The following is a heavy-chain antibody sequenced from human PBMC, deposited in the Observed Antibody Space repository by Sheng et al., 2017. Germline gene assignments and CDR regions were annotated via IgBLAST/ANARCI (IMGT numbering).Heavy chain of an antibody. CDR1: GYTFTSYA. CDR3: ARGFLVPAANRWFDP. Sequence: QVQLVQSGAEVKKPGASVKVSCKASGYTFTSYAMHWVRQAPGQRLEWMGWINAGNGNTKYSQKFQGRVTITRDTSASTAYMELSSLRSEDTAVYYCARGFLVPAANRWFDPWGQGTLVTVSS. CDR2: INAGNGNT. V-gene: IGHV1-3*01. J-gene: IGHJ5*02. D-gene: IGHD2-2*01.